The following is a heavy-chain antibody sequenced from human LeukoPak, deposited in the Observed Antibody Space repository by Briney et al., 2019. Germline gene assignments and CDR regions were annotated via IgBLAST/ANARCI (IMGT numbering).Heavy chain of an antibody. CDR2: INHSGST. J-gene: IGHJ4*02. Sequence: TSETLSLTCAVYGGSFSGYYWSWIRQPPGKGLEWIGEINHSGSTNYNPSLKSRVTISVDTSKNQFSLKLSPVTAADTAVYYCARERGYEIYWGQGTLVTVSS. CDR3: ARERGYEIY. D-gene: IGHD5-12*01. CDR1: GGSFSGYY. V-gene: IGHV4-34*01.